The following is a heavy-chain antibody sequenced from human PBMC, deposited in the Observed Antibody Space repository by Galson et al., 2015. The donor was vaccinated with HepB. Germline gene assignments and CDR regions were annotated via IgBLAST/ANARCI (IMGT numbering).Heavy chain of an antibody. CDR3: AGSFLGPGGNKFDY. V-gene: IGHV3-21*01. D-gene: IGHD1-26*01. CDR2: ISSSSSYI. J-gene: IGHJ4*02. CDR1: GFTFSSYS. Sequence: SLRLSCAASGFTFSSYSMNWVRQAPGKGLEWVSSISSSSSYIYYADSVKGRFTISRDNAKNSLYLQMNSLRAEDTAVYYCAGSFLGPGGNKFDYWGQGTLVTVSS.